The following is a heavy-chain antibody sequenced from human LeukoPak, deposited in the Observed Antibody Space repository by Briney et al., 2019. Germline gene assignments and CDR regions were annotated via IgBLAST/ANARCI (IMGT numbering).Heavy chain of an antibody. CDR2: IYYSGST. J-gene: IGHJ4*02. CDR3: ARGVVPLRFLEWLLFDY. CDR1: GGSFSGYY. D-gene: IGHD3-3*01. V-gene: IGHV4-31*11. Sequence: SETLSLTCAVYGGSFSGYYWSWIRQHPGKGLEWIGYIYYSGSTYYNPSLKSRVTISVDTSKNQFSLKLSSVTAADTAVYYCARGVVPLRFLEWLLFDYWGQGTLVTVSS.